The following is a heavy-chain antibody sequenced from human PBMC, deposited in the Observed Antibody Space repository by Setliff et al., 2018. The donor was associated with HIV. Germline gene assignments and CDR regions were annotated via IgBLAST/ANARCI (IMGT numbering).Heavy chain of an antibody. CDR1: GGSINSYY. J-gene: IGHJ5*02. CDR2: VHSTGRT. D-gene: IGHD4-17*01. Sequence: VSGGSINSYYWSWIRQPPGKGLEWIGYVHSTGRTKNNASLTSRVTFSVDTAKNQCSLKLFSVTAADTAVYYCARNSITVTTDWFDPWGQGTLVTVSS. CDR3: ARNSITVTTDWFDP. V-gene: IGHV4-4*08.